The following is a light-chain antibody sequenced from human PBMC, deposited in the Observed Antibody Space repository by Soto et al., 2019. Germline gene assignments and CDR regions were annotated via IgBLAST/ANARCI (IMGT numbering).Light chain of an antibody. CDR2: AAS. CDR3: QQLNTYPLT. Sequence: IQLTQSPSSLSASVGDRVTITCRASQGISSSLAWYQQKPGKAPNLLIYAASTLQSGVPSRFSGSGSGTDFTLTISSRQPEDFATYYCQQLNTYPLTFGGGTMVEIK. J-gene: IGKJ4*01. CDR1: QGISSS. V-gene: IGKV1-9*01.